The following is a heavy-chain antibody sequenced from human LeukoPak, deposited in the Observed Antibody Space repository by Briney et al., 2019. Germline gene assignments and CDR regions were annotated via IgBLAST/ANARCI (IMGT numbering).Heavy chain of an antibody. Sequence: GGSLRLSCAASGFTFSSYSMNWVRQAPGKGLEWVSSISSSSSYIYYADSVKGRFTISRDNAKNSLYLQMNSLRAEDTAVYYCARESHVLRYFDWLLLGGQGTLVTVSS. J-gene: IGHJ4*02. CDR2: ISSSSSYI. CDR3: ARESHVLRYFDWLLL. D-gene: IGHD3-9*01. V-gene: IGHV3-21*01. CDR1: GFTFSSYS.